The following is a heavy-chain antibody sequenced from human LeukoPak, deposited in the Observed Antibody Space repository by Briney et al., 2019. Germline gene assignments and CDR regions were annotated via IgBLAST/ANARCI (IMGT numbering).Heavy chain of an antibody. D-gene: IGHD3-9*01. Sequence: SETLSLTCTVSGVSISSDNYYWNWIRQPPGKGLEWIGYIYYSGSTSYNPSLKSRVTISVDTSKNQFSLNLSSVTAADTAVYYCARDRLDDILTGYFFFDYWGQGTLVTVSS. J-gene: IGHJ4*02. V-gene: IGHV4-30-4*01. CDR2: IYYSGST. CDR3: ARDRLDDILTGYFFFDY. CDR1: GVSISSDNYY.